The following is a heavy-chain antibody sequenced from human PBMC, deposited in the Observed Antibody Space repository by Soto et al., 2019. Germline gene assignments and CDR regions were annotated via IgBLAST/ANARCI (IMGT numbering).Heavy chain of an antibody. CDR1: GFTFSSYA. CDR3: AKGRQWPPLGMFDY. V-gene: IGHV3-23*01. CDR2: ISVSGGST. D-gene: IGHD6-19*01. Sequence: EVQLLESGGGLVQPGGSLRLSCAASGFTFSSYAMSWVRQAPGKGLEWVSAISVSGGSTFYADSVKGRFTISRDNSKNTLDLQMHSLRAEDTAVYYCAKGRQWPPLGMFDYWGQGTLVTVSS. J-gene: IGHJ4*02.